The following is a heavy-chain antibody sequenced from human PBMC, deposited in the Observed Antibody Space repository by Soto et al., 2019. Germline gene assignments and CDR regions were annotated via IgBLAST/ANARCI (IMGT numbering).Heavy chain of an antibody. Sequence: ASVKVSCKASGYTFTSYDINWVRQATGQGLEWMGWMNPNSGNTGYAQKFQGRVTMTRNTSISTAYMELSSLRSEDTAVYYCARGSRTGHTYYDFWSGYSNDAFDIWGQGTMVTVSSGKLCGHYYMDVWGKGTTVTVSS. V-gene: IGHV1-8*01. CDR3: ARGSRTGHTYYDFWSGYSNDAFDIWGQGTMVTVSSGKLCGHYYMDV. CDR1: GYTFTSYD. J-gene: IGHJ6*03. D-gene: IGHD3-3*01. CDR2: MNPNSGNT.